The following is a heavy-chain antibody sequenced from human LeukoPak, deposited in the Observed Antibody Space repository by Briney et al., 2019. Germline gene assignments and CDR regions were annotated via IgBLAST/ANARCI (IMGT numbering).Heavy chain of an antibody. D-gene: IGHD4-17*01. CDR1: GFTFSSYA. CDR3: ARGATTVTGRHDAFDI. Sequence: PGGSLRLSCAASGFTFSSYAMSWVRQAPGKGLEWVSAISGGGSTYYADSVKGRFTISRDNAKNSLYLQMNSLRAEDTALYHCARGATTVTGRHDAFDIWGQGTMVTVSS. CDR2: ISGGGST. J-gene: IGHJ3*02. V-gene: IGHV3-23*01.